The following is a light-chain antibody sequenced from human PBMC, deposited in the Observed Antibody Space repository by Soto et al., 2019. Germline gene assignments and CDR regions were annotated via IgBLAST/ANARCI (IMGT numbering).Light chain of an antibody. J-gene: IGKJ5*01. CDR2: DAY. V-gene: IGKV3-11*01. CDR1: QSFRGL. CDR3: QQRHRWPIT. Sequence: EVVLKQSPVTLSLSPGERATLSCSASQSFRGLLAWYQQKPGQAPRRLIYDAYNRATGIPPRFSGSGSGTDFTLTISSLEPEDSAVYYCQQRHRWPITFGQGTRLEIK.